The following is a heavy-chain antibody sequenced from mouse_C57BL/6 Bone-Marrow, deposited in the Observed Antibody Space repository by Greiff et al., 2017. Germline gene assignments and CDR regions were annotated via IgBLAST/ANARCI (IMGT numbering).Heavy chain of an antibody. CDR2: IDPNSGGT. CDR1: GYTFTSYW. Sequence: QVQLQQPGAGLVKPGASVKLSCKASGYTFTSYWMHWVKQRPGRGLEWIGRIDPNSGGTNYNEKFKSKVTLTGDKPSSTSYMQRSSLTSEDSAVYCCAGYDYDAMDYWGQGTSVTVSS. CDR3: AGYDYDAMDY. J-gene: IGHJ4*01. V-gene: IGHV1-72*01.